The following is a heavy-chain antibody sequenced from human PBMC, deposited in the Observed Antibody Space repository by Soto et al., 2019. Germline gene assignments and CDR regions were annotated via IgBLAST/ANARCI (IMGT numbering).Heavy chain of an antibody. CDR2: ISYDGSNK. CDR3: ARGDPVLEWELLYGMDV. CDR1: GFTFSSYA. V-gene: IGHV3-30-3*01. D-gene: IGHD1-26*01. J-gene: IGHJ6*02. Sequence: GGSLRLSCAASGFTFSSYAMHWVRQAPGKGLEWVAVISYDGSNKYYADSVKGRFTISRDNSKNTLYLQMNSLRAEDTAVYYCARGDPVLEWELLYGMDVWGQGTTVTVSS.